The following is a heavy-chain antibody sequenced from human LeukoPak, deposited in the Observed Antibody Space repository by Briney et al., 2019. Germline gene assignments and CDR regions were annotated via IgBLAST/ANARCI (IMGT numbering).Heavy chain of an antibody. CDR2: MNPNSGNT. Sequence: ASVKVSCKASGYTFTSYDINWVRQATGQGLEWMGWMNPNSGNTGYAQKFQGRVTMTRNTSISTAYMEMSSLRSEDTAVYYCARVPLYYDILTGYIPHDAFDIWGQGTMVTVSS. CDR1: GYTFTSYD. CDR3: ARVPLYYDILTGYIPHDAFDI. D-gene: IGHD3-9*01. J-gene: IGHJ3*02. V-gene: IGHV1-8*01.